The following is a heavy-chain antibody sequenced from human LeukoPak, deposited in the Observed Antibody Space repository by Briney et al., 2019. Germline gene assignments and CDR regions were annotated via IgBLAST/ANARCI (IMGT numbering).Heavy chain of an antibody. V-gene: IGHV3-53*01. CDR2: IYGGGNT. CDR3: ATGGRSGMAFDF. D-gene: IGHD2-8*01. CDR1: GFIATSNY. Sequence: GGSLRLSCSFSGFIATSNYMAWDRQSAGKGLQWISFIYGGGNTLYADSVRDRFSISRDNSKSTLYLQMNSLRVEDTAVYYCATGGRSGMAFDFWGQGTLVTVSS. J-gene: IGHJ4*02.